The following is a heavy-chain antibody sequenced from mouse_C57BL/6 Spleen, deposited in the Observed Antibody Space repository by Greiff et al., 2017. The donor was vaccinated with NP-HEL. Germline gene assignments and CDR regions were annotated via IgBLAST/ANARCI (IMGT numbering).Heavy chain of an antibody. CDR2: IDPENGDT. V-gene: IGHV14-4*01. CDR1: GFNIKDDY. J-gene: IGHJ3*01. D-gene: IGHD4-1*01. Sequence: EVQLQQSGAELVRPGASVKLSCTASGFNIKDDYMHWVKQRPEQGLEWIGWIDPENGDTEYASKFQGKATITADTSSNTAYLQLSSLTSEDTAVYYCTPASWAWFAYWGQGTLVTVSA. CDR3: TPASWAWFAY.